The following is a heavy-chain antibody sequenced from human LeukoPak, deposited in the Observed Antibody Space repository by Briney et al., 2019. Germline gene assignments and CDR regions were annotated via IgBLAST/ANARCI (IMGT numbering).Heavy chain of an antibody. D-gene: IGHD5-18*01. Sequence: GGSLRLSCAASGFTFSSYAMSWVRQAPGKGLEWVSAISGSGGSTYYADSVKGRFTNSRDNSKNTLYLQMNSLRAEDTAVYYCAKGNGYSYSHFDYWGQGTLVTVSS. V-gene: IGHV3-23*01. CDR2: ISGSGGST. J-gene: IGHJ4*02. CDR1: GFTFSSYA. CDR3: AKGNGYSYSHFDY.